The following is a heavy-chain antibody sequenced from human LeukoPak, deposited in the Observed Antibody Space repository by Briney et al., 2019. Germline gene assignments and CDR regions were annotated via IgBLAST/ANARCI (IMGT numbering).Heavy chain of an antibody. V-gene: IGHV3-21*01. CDR3: ARDRIDCSSTSCYQTMPGY. Sequence: KSGGSLRLSCAASGFTFSSYSMNWVRQAPGKGLEWVSSISSSSSYIYYADSVKGRFTISRDNAKNSLYLQMNSLRAEDTAVYYCARDRIDCSSTSCYQTMPGYWGQGTLVTVSS. CDR2: ISSSSSYI. D-gene: IGHD2-2*01. J-gene: IGHJ4*02. CDR1: GFTFSSYS.